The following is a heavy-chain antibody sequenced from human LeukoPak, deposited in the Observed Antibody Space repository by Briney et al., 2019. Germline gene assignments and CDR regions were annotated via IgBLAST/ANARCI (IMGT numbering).Heavy chain of an antibody. CDR1: GGSISSGNYC. J-gene: IGHJ3*01. D-gene: IGHD3-10*01. CDR2: IYTSGST. V-gene: IGHV4-61*02. CDR3: ARRGDV. Sequence: SETLSLTCTVSGGSISSGNYCWNWIRQPAGKGLEWIGRIYTSGSTNYNPSLKSRVIISMDTSKNQFSLQLSSVTAADTAVYYCARRGDVWGQGTMVTVSS.